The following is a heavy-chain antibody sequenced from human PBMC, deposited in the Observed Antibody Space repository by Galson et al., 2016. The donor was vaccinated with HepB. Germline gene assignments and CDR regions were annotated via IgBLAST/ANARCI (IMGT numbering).Heavy chain of an antibody. CDR1: GFTFRTYW. J-gene: IGHJ4*02. V-gene: IGHV3-7*05. CDR3: ARRRGSGSHDY. CDR2: IKQDGSEE. Sequence: SLRLSCAASGFTFRTYWMHWVRQSPGKGLEWVANIKQDGSEEYYVDSVKGRFTISRDNAKNSLYLQMNSLRAEDTAVYYCARRRGSGSHDYWGQGTLVTVSS. D-gene: IGHD3-10*01.